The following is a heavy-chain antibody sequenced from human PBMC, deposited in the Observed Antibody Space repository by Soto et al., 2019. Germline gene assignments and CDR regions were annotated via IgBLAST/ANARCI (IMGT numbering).Heavy chain of an antibody. V-gene: IGHV3-11*01. Sequence: PGGSLRLSCAASGFTFSDYYMSWIRQAPGKGLEWVSYISSSGSTIYYADSVKGRFTISRDNAKNSLYLQMNSLRAEDTAVYYCARGRGYSYAIRDYYYGMDVWGQGTTVTVSS. CDR1: GFTFSDYY. J-gene: IGHJ6*02. CDR3: ARGRGYSYAIRDYYYGMDV. D-gene: IGHD5-18*01. CDR2: ISSSGSTI.